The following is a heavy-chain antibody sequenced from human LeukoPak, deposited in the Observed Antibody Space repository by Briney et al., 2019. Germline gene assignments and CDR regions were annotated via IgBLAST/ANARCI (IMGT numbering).Heavy chain of an antibody. Sequence: SETLSLTCTVSGGSISSSSYYWIWIRQPPGKGLEWIGSIYYSGSTYYNPSLKSRVTISVDTTKNHFSLTLSSVTATDTSVYYCARKGGGQQLIRTTGIWFDPWGQGTLVTVSS. CDR3: ARKGGGQQLIRTTGIWFDP. CDR2: IYYSGST. V-gene: IGHV4-39*07. D-gene: IGHD6-13*01. CDR1: GGSISSSSYY. J-gene: IGHJ5*02.